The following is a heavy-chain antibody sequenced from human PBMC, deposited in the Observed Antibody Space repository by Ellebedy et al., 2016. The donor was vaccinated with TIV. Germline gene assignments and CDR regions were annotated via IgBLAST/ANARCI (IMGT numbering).Heavy chain of an antibody. V-gene: IGHV3-7*03. CDR2: IRQDGTK. D-gene: IGHD4-17*01. CDR1: GFSFSSYW. CDR3: ARDGAYGDYAPGQYGMDV. J-gene: IGHJ6*02. Sequence: GGSLRLSCAVSGFSFSSYWMSWVRQAPGKGLEWVANIRQDGTKNFVDSVKGRFTISRENAQNSLYLQMNRLRVEDTAVYYCARDGAYGDYAPGQYGMDVWGQGTTVIVS.